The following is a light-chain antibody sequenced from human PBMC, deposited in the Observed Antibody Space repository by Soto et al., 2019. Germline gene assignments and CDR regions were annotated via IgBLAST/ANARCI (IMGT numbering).Light chain of an antibody. CDR2: DVV. CDR3: SSYTSTMTNV. J-gene: IGLJ1*01. Sequence: QSALTQPASVSGSPGQSITISCTGTSSDVGGFNSVSWYQLRPGTAPKLILYDVVDRPSGVSYRFSGSKSGNTASLTISGLQVADEADYFCSSYTSTMTNVYGSGTKVSVL. CDR1: SSDVGGFNS. V-gene: IGLV2-14*03.